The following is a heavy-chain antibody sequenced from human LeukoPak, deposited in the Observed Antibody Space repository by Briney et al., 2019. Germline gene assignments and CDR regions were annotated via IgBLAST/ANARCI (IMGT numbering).Heavy chain of an antibody. CDR3: AKDLRDFWGSYPFFYMDV. CDR1: GFTFSTFG. CDR2: IRYDGNKK. D-gene: IGHD3-16*02. J-gene: IGHJ6*03. Sequence: SGGSLRVSCAASGFTFSTFGMHWVRQAPGKGLEWLAFIRYDGNKKYYADSVKGRFSISRDNSNNTLYLQTSSLRAEDTAVYYCAKDLRDFWGSYPFFYMDVWGKGTTVTVSS. V-gene: IGHV3-30*02.